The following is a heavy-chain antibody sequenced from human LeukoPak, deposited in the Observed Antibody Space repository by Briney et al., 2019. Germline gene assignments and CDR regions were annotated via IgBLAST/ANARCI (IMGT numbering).Heavy chain of an antibody. J-gene: IGHJ4*02. CDR1: GGSFSGYY. Sequence: PSETLSLTCAVYGGSFSGYYWSWIRQPPGKGLEWIGEINHSGSTNYNPSLKSRVTISVDTSKNQFSLKLSSVTAADTAVYYCARHGAGLLLWFGGYDYWGQGTLVTVSS. CDR3: ARHGAGLLLWFGGYDY. V-gene: IGHV4-34*01. D-gene: IGHD3-10*01. CDR2: INHSGST.